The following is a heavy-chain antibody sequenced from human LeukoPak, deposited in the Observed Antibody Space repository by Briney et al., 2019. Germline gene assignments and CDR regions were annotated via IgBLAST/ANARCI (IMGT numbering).Heavy chain of an antibody. J-gene: IGHJ6*02. Sequence: ASVKVSCKASGGTFSSYAISWVRQAPGQGLEWMGGIIPIFGTANYAQKFQGRVTITADESTSTAYMELSSLRSEDTAVHYCARDWHIVVVTAITSYYGMDVWGQGTTVTVSS. CDR1: GGTFSSYA. CDR3: ARDWHIVVVTAITSYYGMDV. V-gene: IGHV1-69*13. D-gene: IGHD2-21*02. CDR2: IIPIFGTA.